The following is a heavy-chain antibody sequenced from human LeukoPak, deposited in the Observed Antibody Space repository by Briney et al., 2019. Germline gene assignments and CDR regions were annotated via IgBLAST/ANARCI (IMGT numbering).Heavy chain of an antibody. CDR2: ISSGGSSI. Sequence: GGSLRLSCAASGFTFSSYSMNWVRQAPGKGLEWVSYISSGGSSIYYADSVKGRFTISRDNAKNSLYLQMNSLRAEDTAVYYCARDTYGSGSYYNAPLDYWGQGTLVTVSS. D-gene: IGHD3-10*01. V-gene: IGHV3-48*01. CDR3: ARDTYGSGSYYNAPLDY. J-gene: IGHJ4*02. CDR1: GFTFSSYS.